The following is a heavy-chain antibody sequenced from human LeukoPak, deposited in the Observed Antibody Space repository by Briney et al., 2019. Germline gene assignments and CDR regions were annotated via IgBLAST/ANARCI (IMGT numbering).Heavy chain of an antibody. V-gene: IGHV4-34*01. Sequence: SETLSLTCAVYGGSFSGYYWSWIRQPPGKGLEWIGEINHSGSTNYNPSLKSRVTISVDTSKNQFSLKLSSVTAADTAVYYCARVPIVVVTAIPRKAQIQSNTPRSYYYYYYYGMDVWGQGTTVTVSS. D-gene: IGHD2-21*02. CDR3: ARVPIVVVTAIPRKAQIQSNTPRSYYYYYYYGMDV. CDR1: GGSFSGYY. J-gene: IGHJ6*02. CDR2: INHSGST.